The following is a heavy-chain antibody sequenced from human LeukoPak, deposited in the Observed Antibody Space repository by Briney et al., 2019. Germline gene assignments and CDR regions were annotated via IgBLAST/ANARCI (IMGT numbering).Heavy chain of an antibody. Sequence: SETLSLTCTVSGGSISSYYWSWIRQPAGKGLEWIGRIYTSGSTNYNPSLKSRVTMSVDTSKNQFSLKLSSVTAADTAVYYCARGKVAVAGTDYYYMDVWGKGTTVTISS. CDR1: GGSISSYY. V-gene: IGHV4-4*07. J-gene: IGHJ6*03. CDR3: ARGKVAVAGTDYYYMDV. CDR2: IYTSGST. D-gene: IGHD6-19*01.